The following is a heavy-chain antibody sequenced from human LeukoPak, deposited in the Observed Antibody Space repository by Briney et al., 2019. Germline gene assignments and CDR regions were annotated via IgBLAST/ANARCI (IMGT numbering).Heavy chain of an antibody. J-gene: IGHJ4*02. Sequence: SQTLSLTRTVSGGSISSGSYYWSWIRQPAGKGLEWIGRIYTSGSTNYNPSLKSRVTISVDTSKNQFSLKLSSVTAADTAVYYCVWGSYPRNHFDYWGQGTLVTVSS. CDR3: VWGSYPRNHFDY. CDR2: IYTSGST. CDR1: GGSISSGSYY. V-gene: IGHV4-61*02. D-gene: IGHD3-16*01.